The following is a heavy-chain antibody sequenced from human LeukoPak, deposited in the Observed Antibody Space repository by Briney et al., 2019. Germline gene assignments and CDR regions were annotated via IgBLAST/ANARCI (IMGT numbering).Heavy chain of an antibody. V-gene: IGHV3-21*01. CDR2: ISSSSSYI. CDR1: GFTFGSYS. J-gene: IGHJ3*02. CDR3: ARALGWGNYDAFDI. Sequence: GGSLRLSCAASGFTFGSYSMNWVRQAPGKGLEWVSSISSSSSYIYYADSVKGRFTISRDNAKNSLYLQMNSLRAEDTAVYYCARALGWGNYDAFDIWGQGTMVTVSS. D-gene: IGHD1-7*01.